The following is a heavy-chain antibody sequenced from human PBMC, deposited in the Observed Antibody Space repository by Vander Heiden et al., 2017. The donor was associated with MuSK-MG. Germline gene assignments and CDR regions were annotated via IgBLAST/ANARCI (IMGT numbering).Heavy chain of an antibody. D-gene: IGHD2-8*01. V-gene: IGHV3-7*01. J-gene: IGHJ4*02. CDR2: IKSDGSEK. CDR1: GLTFSSDW. Sequence: EVQLVESGGGLVQPGGSLRLSCAASGLTFSSDWMCWVRQAPGKGLEWVANIKSDGSEKPFVDSVKGRFTISRDNARNSVYLQMNSLRPEDTAVYYCASWGANGPFDYWGQGILVTVSS. CDR3: ASWGANGPFDY.